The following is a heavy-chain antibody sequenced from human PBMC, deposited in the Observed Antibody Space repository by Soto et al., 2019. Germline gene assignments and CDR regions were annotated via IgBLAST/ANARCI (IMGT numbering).Heavy chain of an antibody. CDR2: IYHSGGT. V-gene: IGHV4-4*02. J-gene: IGHJ4*02. D-gene: IGHD6-13*01. CDR1: GGSISSSNW. CDR3: ARITAAGTSVDY. Sequence: QVQLQESGPGLVKPSGTLSLTCAVSGGSISSSNWWSWVRQPPGKGLEWIGEIYHSGGTNYNPSLKSRVTILVDKSKNQFSVKLSSVTAADTAVYYCARITAAGTSVDYWGQGTLVTVSS.